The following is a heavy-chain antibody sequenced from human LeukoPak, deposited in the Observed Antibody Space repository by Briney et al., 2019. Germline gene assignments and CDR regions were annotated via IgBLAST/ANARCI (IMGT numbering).Heavy chain of an antibody. V-gene: IGHV1-18*01. CDR3: ASTPPGPYYYGSGSYYSSPYYYYYGMDV. CDR2: ISAYNGNT. D-gene: IGHD3-10*01. J-gene: IGHJ6*02. Sequence: ASVKVSCKASGYTFTSYDINWVRQATGQGLEWMGWISAYNGNTNYAQKLQGRVTMTTDTSTSTAYMELRSLRSDDTAVYYCASTPPGPYYYGSGSYYSSPYYYYYGMDVWGQGTTVTVSS. CDR1: GYTFTSYD.